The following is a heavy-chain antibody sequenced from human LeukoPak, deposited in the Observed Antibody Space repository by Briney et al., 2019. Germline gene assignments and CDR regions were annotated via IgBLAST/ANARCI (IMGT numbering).Heavy chain of an antibody. CDR3: AREVLAALDY. CDR2: ISSSSSTI. J-gene: IGHJ4*02. V-gene: IGHV3-48*01. D-gene: IGHD6-6*01. Sequence: GGSLRLSCAASGFTFSSYSMNWVRQAPGKGLEWVSYISSSSSTIYYADSVKGRFTISRDNAKNSLYLQMSSLRAEDTAVYYCAREVLAALDYWGQGTLVTVSS. CDR1: GFTFSSYS.